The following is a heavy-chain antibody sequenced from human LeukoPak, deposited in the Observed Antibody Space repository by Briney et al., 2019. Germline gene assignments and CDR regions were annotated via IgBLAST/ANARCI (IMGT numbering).Heavy chain of an antibody. D-gene: IGHD1-26*01. V-gene: IGHV3-30*02. J-gene: IGHJ4*02. Sequence: GGSLRLTCAASGFTFSSYGMHWVRQAPGKGLEWVAFIRYDGSNKYYADSVKGRFTISRDNSKNTLYLQMNSLRAEDTAVYYCAKETPYSGSYFDYWGQGTLVTVSS. CDR2: IRYDGSNK. CDR1: GFTFSSYG. CDR3: AKETPYSGSYFDY.